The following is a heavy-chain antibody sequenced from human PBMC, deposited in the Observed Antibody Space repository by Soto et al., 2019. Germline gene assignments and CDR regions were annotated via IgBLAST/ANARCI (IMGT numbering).Heavy chain of an antibody. D-gene: IGHD3-16*01. Sequence: SVKDSCKAADYTITSYGISWVRQAPGQGLEWMGWISAYNGNTNYAQRLQGRVTMTTDASTSTAYMELRSLRSDDTAVYYCARDLSWAEMMYWGQGTLVTVSS. CDR1: DYTITSYG. J-gene: IGHJ4*02. V-gene: IGHV1-18*01. CDR3: ARDLSWAEMMY. CDR2: ISAYNGNT.